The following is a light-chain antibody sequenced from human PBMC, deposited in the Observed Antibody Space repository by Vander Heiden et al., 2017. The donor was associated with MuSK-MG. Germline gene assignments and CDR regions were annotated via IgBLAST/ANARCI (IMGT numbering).Light chain of an antibody. CDR1: KLGNKY. V-gene: IGLV3-1*01. CDR3: QAGDSSTVV. CDR2: QDS. Sequence: SYELTQPPSVSVPPGQPASITVSGDKLGNKYACWYQQKPGPSPVLVIVQDSKRPVVSPERFSGSESGNTATLTIRGTQAMDEDDYYLQAGDSSTVVFGGGTKLTVL. J-gene: IGLJ2*01.